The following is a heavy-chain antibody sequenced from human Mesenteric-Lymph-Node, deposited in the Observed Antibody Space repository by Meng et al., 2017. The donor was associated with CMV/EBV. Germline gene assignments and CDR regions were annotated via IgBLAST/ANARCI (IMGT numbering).Heavy chain of an antibody. CDR2: IIPIFGTA. D-gene: IGHD3-22*01. CDR3: ARGDDSSGYYSFGIDY. J-gene: IGHJ4*02. CDR1: TFPSYY. Sequence: TFPSYYLHWVRQAPGQGLEWMGGIIPIFGTASYAQKFQGRITITTDESTSTAYMELSSLRSKDTAVYYCARGDDSSGYYSFGIDYWGQGTLVTVSS. V-gene: IGHV1-69*05.